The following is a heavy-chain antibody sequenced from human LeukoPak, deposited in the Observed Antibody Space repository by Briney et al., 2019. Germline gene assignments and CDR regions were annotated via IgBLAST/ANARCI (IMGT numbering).Heavy chain of an antibody. V-gene: IGHV3-20*04. CDR2: INWNGGST. Sequence: GGSLRLSCAASGFTFDDYGMSWVRQAPGKGLEWVSGINWNGGSTGYADSVKGRFTISRDNAKNSLYLQMNSLRAEDTALYYCARGDGSGWQYYFDYWGQGTLVTVSS. D-gene: IGHD6-19*01. CDR3: ARGDGSGWQYYFDY. J-gene: IGHJ4*02. CDR1: GFTFDDYG.